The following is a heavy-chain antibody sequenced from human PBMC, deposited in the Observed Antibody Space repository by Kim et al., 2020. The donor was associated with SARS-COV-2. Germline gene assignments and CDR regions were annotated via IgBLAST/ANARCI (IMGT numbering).Heavy chain of an antibody. J-gene: IGHJ3*02. Sequence: SETLSLTCTVSGGSISSSSYYWGWIRQPPGKGLEWIGNIYYSGSTYYNPSLKSRVTISVDTSKNHFSLKVTSVTAADTAVYYCARSFTKGFCSGGTCSRRWDAFDIWGQGTVVTVSS. CDR2: IYYSGST. V-gene: IGHV4-39*02. D-gene: IGHD2-15*01. CDR1: GGSISSSSYY. CDR3: ARSFTKGFCSGGTCSRRWDAFDI.